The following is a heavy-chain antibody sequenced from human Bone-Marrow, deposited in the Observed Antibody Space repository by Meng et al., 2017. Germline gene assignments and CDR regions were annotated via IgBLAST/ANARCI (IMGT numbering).Heavy chain of an antibody. CDR1: GFTSTNSV. CDR2: IVVGSGNT. D-gene: IGHD1-7*01. J-gene: IGHJ4*02. Sequence: SVKASCKAPGFTSTNSVVQWVRQARGQRLEWIGWIVVGSGNTNYAQKFQERVTITRDMPTSTAYMELSSLGSEDTAAYYCAADVIVRLELQAYWGQGTLVTVSS. CDR3: AADVIVRLELQAY. V-gene: IGHV1-58*01.